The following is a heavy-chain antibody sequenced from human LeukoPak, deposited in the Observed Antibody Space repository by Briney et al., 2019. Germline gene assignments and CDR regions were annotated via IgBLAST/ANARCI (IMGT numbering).Heavy chain of an antibody. Sequence: SVKVSCKASGGTFSSYAMSWVRQAPGQGLEWMGRIIPILGIANYAQKFQGRVTITADKSTSTAYMELSSLRSEDTAVYYCARGTYDFWSGYPIDYWGQGTLFTVSP. CDR1: GGTFSSYA. CDR2: IIPILGIA. CDR3: ARGTYDFWSGYPIDY. V-gene: IGHV1-69*04. J-gene: IGHJ4*02. D-gene: IGHD3-3*01.